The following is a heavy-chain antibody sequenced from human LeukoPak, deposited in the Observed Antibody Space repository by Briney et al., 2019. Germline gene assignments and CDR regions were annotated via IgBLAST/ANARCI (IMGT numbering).Heavy chain of an antibody. D-gene: IGHD2-8*01. Sequence: SETLSLTCAVYGGSFSGYYWSWIRQPPGKGLEWIGEINHSGSTNYNPSLKSRVTISVDTSKNQFSLKLSSVTAADTAVYYCARRNGEYCTNDVCYTSDYWGQGTLVTVSS. V-gene: IGHV4-34*01. CDR2: INHSGST. CDR3: ARRNGEYCTNDVCYTSDY. J-gene: IGHJ4*02. CDR1: GGSFSGYY.